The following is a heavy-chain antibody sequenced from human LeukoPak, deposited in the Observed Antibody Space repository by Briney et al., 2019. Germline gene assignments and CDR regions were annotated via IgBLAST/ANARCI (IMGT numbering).Heavy chain of an antibody. CDR2: IIPILGIA. V-gene: IGHV1-69*04. CDR1: GGTFSSYA. CDR3: ATGKAVVVISPGFGLDY. Sequence: SVKVSCKASGGTFSSYAISWVRQAPGQGLEWMGRIIPILGIANYAQKFQGRVTITADKSTSTAYMELSSLRSEDTAVYYCATGKAVVVISPGFGLDYWGQGSLVTVSS. D-gene: IGHD3-22*01. J-gene: IGHJ4*02.